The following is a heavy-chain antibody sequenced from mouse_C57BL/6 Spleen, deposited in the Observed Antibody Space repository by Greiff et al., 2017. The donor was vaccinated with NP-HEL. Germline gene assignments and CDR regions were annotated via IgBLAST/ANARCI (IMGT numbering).Heavy chain of an antibody. J-gene: IGHJ3*01. CDR3: ARSALRAWFAY. V-gene: IGHV7-3*01. D-gene: IGHD2-12*01. CDR1: GFTFTDYY. CDR2: IRNKANGYTT. Sequence: EVQLVESGGGLVQPGGSLSLSWAASGFTFTDYYMSWVRQPPGKALEWLGFIRNKANGYTTEYSASVKGRFTISRDNSQSILDLQLNALRAEDSATYYCARSALRAWFAYWGQGTLVTVSA.